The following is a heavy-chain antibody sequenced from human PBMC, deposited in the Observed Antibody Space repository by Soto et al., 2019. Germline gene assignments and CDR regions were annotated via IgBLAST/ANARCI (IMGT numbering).Heavy chain of an antibody. J-gene: IGHJ6*01. V-gene: IGHV3-23*01. CDR3: VRAPIASSRYWCGLDV. Sequence: EVQLLESGGGLAQPGGSLRLSCAASGFTFVNFAMIWVRQAPGKGLGWVSSIGGYGTSIYYADSVTGRFTISRDNSNTTLDRQMDSLPVEDTAVYYWVRAPIASSRYWCGLDVWCQGTRLSFSS. CDR1: GFTFVNFA. D-gene: IGHD2-8*02. CDR2: IGGYGTSI.